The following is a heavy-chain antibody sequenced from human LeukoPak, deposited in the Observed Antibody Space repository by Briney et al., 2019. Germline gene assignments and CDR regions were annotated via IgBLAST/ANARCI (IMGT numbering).Heavy chain of an antibody. J-gene: IGHJ5*02. V-gene: IGHV3-23*01. CDR2: ISGSGGST. CDR1: GFTFSSYA. Sequence: GGSLRLSCAASGFTFSSYAMSWVRQAPGKGLEWVSAISGSGGSTYYADSVKGRFTISRDNSKNALYLQMNSLRAEDTAVYHCANGGFPTTVTTTWGQGTLVTVSS. CDR3: ANGGFPTTVTTT. D-gene: IGHD4-17*01.